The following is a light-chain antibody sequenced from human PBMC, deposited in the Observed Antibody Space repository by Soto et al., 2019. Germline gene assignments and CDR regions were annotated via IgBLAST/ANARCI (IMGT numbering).Light chain of an antibody. Sequence: DIVMTQSPATLSVAPGERVTFSCRASQGVSRKLAWYQHKPGQAPRLLISGASTGATGIPARFSGSGSGTEFTLTISSLQSEDLATYYCQQYDSLPITFGRGTRLEIK. CDR1: QGVSRK. V-gene: IGKV3-15*01. J-gene: IGKJ5*01. CDR3: QQYDSLPIT. CDR2: GAS.